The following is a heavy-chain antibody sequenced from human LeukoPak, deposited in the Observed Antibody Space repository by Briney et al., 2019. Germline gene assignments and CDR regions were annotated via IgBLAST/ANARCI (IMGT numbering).Heavy chain of an antibody. J-gene: IGHJ4*02. D-gene: IGHD3-3*01. CDR1: GFSFSSYG. Sequence: PGGSLRLSCAASGFSFSSYGMHWVRQAPGKGLEWVAVISNDGSYKDYADSVKGQFTISRDNSKNTLYLQMSSLRAEDTAVYYCGNQISGVVYWGQGTLVTVSS. V-gene: IGHV3-30*18. CDR2: ISNDGSYK. CDR3: GNQISGVVY.